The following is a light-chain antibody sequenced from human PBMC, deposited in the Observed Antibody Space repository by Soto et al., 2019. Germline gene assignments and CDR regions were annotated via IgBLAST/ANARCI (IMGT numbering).Light chain of an antibody. V-gene: IGLV1-44*01. CDR3: AAWDDSLNGVV. CDR2: SNN. CDR1: SSKIGYNT. J-gene: IGLJ2*01. Sequence: QSVLTQPPSASGTPGERVTISCSGSSSKIGYNTVNWYQRLPGTAPKLLIYSNNQRPSGVPDRFSGSKSGTSASLAISGLQSEDEADYYCAAWDDSLNGVVFGGGTKLTVL.